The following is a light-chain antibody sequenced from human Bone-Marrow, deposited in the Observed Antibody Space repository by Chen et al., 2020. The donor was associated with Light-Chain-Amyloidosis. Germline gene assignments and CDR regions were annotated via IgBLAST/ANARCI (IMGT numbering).Light chain of an antibody. J-gene: IGKJ4*01. V-gene: IGKV3-20*01. CDR1: QTISSNY. Sequence: EIVLTQSPGTLSLSPGEGANLSCRASQTISSNYLSWYQQKFGQAPRLLIYGSASRATGIPDRFTGSGCGTDFTLTINRLEPEECAIYYCQQYGTSPLAFGGGTKVEIK. CDR3: QQYGTSPLA. CDR2: GSA.